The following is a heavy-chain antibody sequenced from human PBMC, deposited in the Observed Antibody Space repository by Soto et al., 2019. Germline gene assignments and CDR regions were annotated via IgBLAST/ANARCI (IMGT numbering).Heavy chain of an antibody. CDR1: GYTFTGYY. V-gene: IGHV1-2*02. CDR2: INPNSGGT. D-gene: IGHD3-3*02. J-gene: IGHJ6*02. Sequence: QVQLVQSGAEVKKPGASVKVSCKASGYTFTGYYMHWVRQAPGQGLEWMGWINPNSGGTNYAQKVQGGVTMTRNTSISTAYMELSRLRSDDTAVYYCARVSIGVYGMDVWGQGTTVTVSS. CDR3: ARVSIGVYGMDV.